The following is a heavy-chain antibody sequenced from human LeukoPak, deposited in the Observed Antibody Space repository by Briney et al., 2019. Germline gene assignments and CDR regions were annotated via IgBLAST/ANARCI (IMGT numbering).Heavy chain of an antibody. V-gene: IGHV3-21*01. Sequence: GGSLRLSCAASGFTFSSYSMNWVRQAPGKGLEWVSSISSSSYIYYADSVKGRFTISRDNAKNSLYLQMNSLRAEDTAVYYCARGSSGGIDAFDIWGQGTMVTVSS. CDR3: ARGSSGGIDAFDI. D-gene: IGHD5-12*01. CDR1: GFTFSSYS. CDR2: ISSSSYI. J-gene: IGHJ3*02.